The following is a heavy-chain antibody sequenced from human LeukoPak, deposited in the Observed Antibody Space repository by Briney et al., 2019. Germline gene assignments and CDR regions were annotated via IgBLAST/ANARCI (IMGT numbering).Heavy chain of an antibody. V-gene: IGHV3-23*01. J-gene: IGHJ4*02. CDR3: AKDLELTHYGSGSYFDF. D-gene: IGHD3-10*01. Sequence: PGGSLRLSCAASGFTFSSYAMSWVRQAPGKGLEWVSTISGSGGSTYYADSVKGRFTISRDNSKNTLYLQMNSLRAEDTAVYYCAKDLELTHYGSGSYFDFWGQGTLVTVSS. CDR2: ISGSGGST. CDR1: GFTFSSYA.